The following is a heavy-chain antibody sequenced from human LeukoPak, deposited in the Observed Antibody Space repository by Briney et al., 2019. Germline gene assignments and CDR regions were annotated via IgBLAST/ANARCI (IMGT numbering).Heavy chain of an antibody. CDR3: ARGGGARVVGATRDPLHYSDY. Sequence: GASVKVSCKASGYTFTGYYMHWVRQAPGQGLEWMGWMNPNSGNTGYAQKFQGRVTMTRNTSISTAYMELRSLRSDDTAVYFCARGGGARVVGATRDPLHYSDYWGQGTLVTVSS. J-gene: IGHJ4*02. D-gene: IGHD1-26*01. CDR2: MNPNSGNT. CDR1: GYTFTGYY. V-gene: IGHV1-8*02.